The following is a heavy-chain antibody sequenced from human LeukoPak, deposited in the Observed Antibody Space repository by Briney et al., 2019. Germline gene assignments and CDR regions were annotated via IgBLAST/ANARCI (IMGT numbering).Heavy chain of an antibody. D-gene: IGHD3-22*01. J-gene: IGHJ4*02. CDR3: ARVPRIGRAYYYDSSGYWHYFDY. CDR1: GGSFSGYY. CDR2: INHSGST. Sequence: PSETLSLTCAVYGGSFSGYYWSWVRQPPGKGLEWIGEINHSGSTNYNPSLKSRVTISVDTSKNQFSLKLSSVTAADTAVYYCARVPRIGRAYYYDSSGYWHYFDYWGQGTLVTVSS. V-gene: IGHV4-34*01.